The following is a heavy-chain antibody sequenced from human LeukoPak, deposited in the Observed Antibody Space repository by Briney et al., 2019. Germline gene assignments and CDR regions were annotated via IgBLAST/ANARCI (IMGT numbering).Heavy chain of an antibody. J-gene: IGHJ6*02. CDR2: IYTGGST. CDR1: GFTVSSNH. D-gene: IGHD4-11*01. CDR3: ARGVTDYYGMDV. Sequence: GGSLRLSCAASGFTVSSNHMSWVRQAPGKGLEWVSVIYTGGSTYYADSVKGRFTISRDNSKNTLYLQMNSLRAEDTAVYYCARGVTDYYGMDVWGQGTTVTVSS. V-gene: IGHV3-53*01.